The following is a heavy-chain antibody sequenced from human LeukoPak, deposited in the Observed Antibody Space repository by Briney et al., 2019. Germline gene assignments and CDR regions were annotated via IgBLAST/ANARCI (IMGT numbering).Heavy chain of an antibody. D-gene: IGHD1-14*01. CDR1: GFTFSSYW. CDR2: INSGGSST. Sequence: GGSLRLSCAASGFTFSSYWMHWVRHAPGKGLVWVSRINSGGSSTNYADSVRGRFTICRDNAKNTLYLQINNLRAEDTAVYYCAKATGYLLWGQGTLVTVSS. CDR3: AKATGYLL. V-gene: IGHV3-74*01. J-gene: IGHJ4*02.